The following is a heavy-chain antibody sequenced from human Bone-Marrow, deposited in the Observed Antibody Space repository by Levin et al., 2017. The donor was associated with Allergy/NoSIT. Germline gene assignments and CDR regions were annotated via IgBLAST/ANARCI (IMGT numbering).Heavy chain of an antibody. Sequence: ASVKVSCNVSGSTSAAYAINWVRQAPGQGLEWMAWINLKNDNTDYAPHFQGRLTVARDTSTATVYMDLRSLKSDDTALYYCARGERVFAFWGQGTMVTVSS. D-gene: IGHD1-26*01. CDR1: GSTSAAYA. J-gene: IGHJ3*01. CDR3: ARGERVFAF. V-gene: IGHV1-18*01. CDR2: INLKNDNT.